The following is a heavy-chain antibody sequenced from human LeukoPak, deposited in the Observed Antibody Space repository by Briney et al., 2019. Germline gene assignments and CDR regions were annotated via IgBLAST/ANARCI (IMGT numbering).Heavy chain of an antibody. V-gene: IGHV4-59*12. CDR2: IYYSGST. D-gene: IGHD2-2*01. CDR1: GGSISSYY. Sequence: SETLSLTCTVSGGSISSYYWSWIRQPPGKGLEWIGYIYYSGSTNYNPSLKSRVTISVDTSKSQFSLKLSSVTAADTAVYYCARDSRGCSSTSCYSYGMDVWGQGTTVTVSS. CDR3: ARDSRGCSSTSCYSYGMDV. J-gene: IGHJ6*02.